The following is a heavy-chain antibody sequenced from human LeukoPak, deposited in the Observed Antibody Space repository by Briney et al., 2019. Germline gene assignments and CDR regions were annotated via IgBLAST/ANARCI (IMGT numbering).Heavy chain of an antibody. CDR1: GFTFSSYA. V-gene: IGHV3-30*01. Sequence: GGSLRLSCAASGFTFSSYAMHWVRQAPGKGLEWVAVISYDGSNKYYADSVKGRFTISRDNSKNTLYLQMNSLRAEDTAVYHCARENYDFWSGYFGRMVNWFDPWGQGTLVTVSS. D-gene: IGHD3-3*01. CDR3: ARENYDFWSGYFGRMVNWFDP. CDR2: ISYDGSNK. J-gene: IGHJ5*02.